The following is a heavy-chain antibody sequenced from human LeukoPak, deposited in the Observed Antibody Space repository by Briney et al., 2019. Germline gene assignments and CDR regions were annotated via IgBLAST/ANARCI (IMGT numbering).Heavy chain of an antibody. CDR2: IYTSGST. CDR3: ATRDPGSLRGYSGYGGGPMDY. Sequence: SETLSLTCTVSGGSISSGSYYWSWIRQPAGKGLEWIGRIYTSGSTNYNPSLKSRVTISVDTSKNQFSLKLSSVTAADTAVYYCATRDPGSLRGYSGYGGGPMDYWGQGTLVTVSS. D-gene: IGHD5-12*01. CDR1: GGSISSGSYY. V-gene: IGHV4-61*02. J-gene: IGHJ4*02.